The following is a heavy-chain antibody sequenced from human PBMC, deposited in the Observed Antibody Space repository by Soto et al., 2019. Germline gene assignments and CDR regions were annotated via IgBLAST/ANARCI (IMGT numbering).Heavy chain of an antibody. CDR2: TRNKANNYIT. Sequence: GGSLRLSCAASGFTLSDHYMDWVRQAPGKGLEWLGRTRNKANNYITEYATSVKGRFTISRDDSKNSVYLQLNSLKSEGTAVYYCGRWTSGSPDCWGQGTLVTVSS. D-gene: IGHD1-26*01. J-gene: IGHJ4*02. V-gene: IGHV3-72*01. CDR3: GRWTSGSPDC. CDR1: GFTLSDHY.